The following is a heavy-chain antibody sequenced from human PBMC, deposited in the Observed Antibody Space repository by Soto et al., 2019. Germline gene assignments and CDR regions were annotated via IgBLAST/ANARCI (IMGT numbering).Heavy chain of an antibody. D-gene: IGHD3-3*01. Sequence: QVQLQESGPGLVKPSQTLSLTCTVSGGSISSGGYYWSWIRQHPGKGLEWIGYIYYSGSTYYNPSPSSLVTISVDPSKTPFSLKLISVTAADTAVYYCARYAFWSGYRADYWGQGTLVTVSS. CDR3: ARYAFWSGYRADY. V-gene: IGHV4-31*01. CDR1: GGSISSGGYY. J-gene: IGHJ4*02. CDR2: IYYSGST.